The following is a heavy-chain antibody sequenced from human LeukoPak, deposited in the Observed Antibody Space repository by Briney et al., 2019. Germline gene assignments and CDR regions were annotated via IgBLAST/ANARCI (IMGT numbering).Heavy chain of an antibody. J-gene: IGHJ4*02. V-gene: IGHV1-2*06. CDR3: AKDLYSNYGPADY. CDR1: GYTFTGYY. Sequence: ASVKVSCKASGYTFTGYYMHWVRQAPGQGLEWMGRINPNSGGTNYAQKFQGRVTMTRDTSISTAYMELSRLRSDDTAVYYCAKDLYSNYGPADYWGQGNLVTVSS. D-gene: IGHD4-11*01. CDR2: INPNSGGT.